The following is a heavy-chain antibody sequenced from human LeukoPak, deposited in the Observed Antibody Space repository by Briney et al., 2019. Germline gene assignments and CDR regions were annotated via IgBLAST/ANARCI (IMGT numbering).Heavy chain of an antibody. J-gene: IGHJ4*02. D-gene: IGHD1-26*01. CDR1: GGSISSYY. CDR2: IYYSGST. V-gene: IGHV4-59*01. CDR3: ASLRTRGANPFDY. Sequence: PSETLSLTCTVSGGSISSYYWSWLRQPPGKGLEWIGYIYYSGSTNYNTSLMSRVNISVDTSKNQFSLKLSSVTAAYTAVYYCASLRTRGANPFDYWGQGTLVTVSS.